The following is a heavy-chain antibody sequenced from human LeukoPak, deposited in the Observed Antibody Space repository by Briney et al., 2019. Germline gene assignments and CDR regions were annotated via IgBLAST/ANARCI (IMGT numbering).Heavy chain of an antibody. Sequence: PGASLRLSCAASGFGFSGYAMYWVRQAPGKGLEWVSGISAGGGTTYYADSVRARFTISRDNSKNTLFLQMHSLRAEDTAIYYCAKAAPSRYSDSSSYLVHFDYWGQGTLVTVSS. CDR1: GFGFSGYA. CDR2: ISAGGGTT. D-gene: IGHD3-22*01. CDR3: AKAAPSRYSDSSSYLVHFDY. J-gene: IGHJ4*02. V-gene: IGHV3-23*01.